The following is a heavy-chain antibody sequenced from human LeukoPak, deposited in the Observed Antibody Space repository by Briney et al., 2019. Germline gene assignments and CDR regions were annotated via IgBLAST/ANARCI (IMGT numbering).Heavy chain of an antibody. CDR3: ARRSGIYYAPCFDH. Sequence: GESLKISCQGSGYDFAAYWIGWVRQMPGKGLEWGGIFNPDDSDTRYSPSFQGQVTISVDKSTSNAYLHWNKLTAADTAIYYRARRSGIYYAPCFDHWGQGTLVTVSS. V-gene: IGHV5-51*01. J-gene: IGHJ4*02. CDR1: GYDFAAYW. CDR2: FNPDDSDT. D-gene: IGHD3-10*01.